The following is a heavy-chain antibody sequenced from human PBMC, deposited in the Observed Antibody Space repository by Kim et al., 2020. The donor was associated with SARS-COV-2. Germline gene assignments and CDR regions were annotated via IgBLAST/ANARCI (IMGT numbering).Heavy chain of an antibody. D-gene: IGHD3-16*02. J-gene: IGHJ4*02. Sequence: GGSLRLSCAASGFTFSSYAMSWVRQAPGKGLEWVSAISGSGGSTYYADSVKGRFTISRDNSKNTLYLQMNSLRAEDTAVYYCAKEAVKRLGELSLYLDYWGQGTLVTVSS. CDR1: GFTFSSYA. CDR2: ISGSGGST. CDR3: AKEAVKRLGELSLYLDY. V-gene: IGHV3-23*01.